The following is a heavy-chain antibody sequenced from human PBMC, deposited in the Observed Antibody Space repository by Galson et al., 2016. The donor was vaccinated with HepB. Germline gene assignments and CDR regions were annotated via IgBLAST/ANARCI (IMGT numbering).Heavy chain of an antibody. CDR1: GFTFSIYD. D-gene: IGHD2-21*02. J-gene: IGHJ4*02. Sequence: SLRLSCAASGFTFSIYDMSWVRQAPGKGLEWVANINQHGSEKYSVDSVKGRFTISRDNAKSSLYLQMNSLRVDDTAVYYCARDRGGDSLYWGQGTLVTVSS. CDR3: ARDRGGDSLY. V-gene: IGHV3-7*04. CDR2: INQHGSEK.